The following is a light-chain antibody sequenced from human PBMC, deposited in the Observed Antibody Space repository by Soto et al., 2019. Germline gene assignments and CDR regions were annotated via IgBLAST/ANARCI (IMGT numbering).Light chain of an antibody. V-gene: IGLV2-11*01. J-gene: IGLJ1*01. CDR3: CSYVGGCSYV. CDR1: SSDVGDYNS. Sequence: QSALTQPRSVSGSPGQSVTVSCIGTSSDVGDYNSVSWYQQHPGKAPKLMIYDVSKRPSGVPDRFSGPKSGNTASLTISGLQAEDEADYYCCSYVGGCSYVFGIGTKVTVL. CDR2: DVS.